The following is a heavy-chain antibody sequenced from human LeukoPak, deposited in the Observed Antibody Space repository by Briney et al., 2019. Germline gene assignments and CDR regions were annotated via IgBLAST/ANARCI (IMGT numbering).Heavy chain of an antibody. Sequence: NTSETLSLTCAVYGGSFSGYYWSWIRQPPRKGLEWIGEINHSGSTNYNPSLKSRVTISVDTSKNQFSLKLSSVTAADTAVYYCASLYSGSYYALDYWGQGTLVTVSS. CDR1: GGSFSGYY. CDR2: INHSGST. CDR3: ASLYSGSYYALDY. J-gene: IGHJ4*02. D-gene: IGHD1-26*01. V-gene: IGHV4-34*01.